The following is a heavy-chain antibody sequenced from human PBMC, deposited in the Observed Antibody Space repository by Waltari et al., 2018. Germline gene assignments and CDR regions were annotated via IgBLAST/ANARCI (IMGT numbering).Heavy chain of an antibody. V-gene: IGHV1-69*01. CDR1: GGSFSSYA. CDR2: SRPISGKV. D-gene: IGHD4-17*01. J-gene: IGHJ4*02. CDR3: ARGAATVSRYLFDY. Sequence: QVQLVQSGAEVREPGSSVKVSCQAFGGSFSSYATTWVRQAPGQGLEWLGGSRPISGKVHSAQSLQGRVTITADESTSTAYMFLSSLTSEDTAVYYCARGAATVSRYLFDYWGQGTLVTVSS.